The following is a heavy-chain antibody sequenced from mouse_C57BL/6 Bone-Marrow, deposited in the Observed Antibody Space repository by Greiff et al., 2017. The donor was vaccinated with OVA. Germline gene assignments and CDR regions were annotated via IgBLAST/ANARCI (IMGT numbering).Heavy chain of an antibody. CDR2: ISDGGSYT. CDR3: ASVLIYYDYETWFAY. J-gene: IGHJ3*01. D-gene: IGHD2-4*01. V-gene: IGHV5-4*01. CDR1: GFTFSSYA. Sequence: EVQLVESGGGLVKPGGSLKLSCAASGFTFSSYAMSWVRQTPEKRLEWVATISDGGSYTYYPDNVKGRFTISRDNAKNNLYLQMSQLKSEDTAMYYFASVLIYYDYETWFAYWGQGTLVTVSA.